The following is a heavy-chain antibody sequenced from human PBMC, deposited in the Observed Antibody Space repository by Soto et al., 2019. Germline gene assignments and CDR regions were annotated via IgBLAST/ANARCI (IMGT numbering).Heavy chain of an antibody. J-gene: IGHJ5*02. CDR1: GDSVSTDRYF. V-gene: IGHV4-61*01. CDR2: ISYTGDT. Sequence: SETLSLTCSVSGDSVSTDRYFWTWILQPPGKGLELISYISYTGDTNYNPSLKSRVTISIDTSRNQFSLTLTSVTAADTAVYFCARIVVGATVDLWGQGSLVTVSS. CDR3: ARIVVGATVDL. D-gene: IGHD1-26*01.